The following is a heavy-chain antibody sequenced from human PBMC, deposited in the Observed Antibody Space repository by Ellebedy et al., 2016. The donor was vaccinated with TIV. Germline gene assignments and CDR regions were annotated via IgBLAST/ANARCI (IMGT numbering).Heavy chain of an antibody. J-gene: IGHJ4*02. V-gene: IGHV5-51*01. Sequence: GESLKISCKASGYTFTNYWIGWVRQMPGKGLEWMAIIYPGDSETRYSPSFQGQVTISADTSINTAYLQWRSLKASDTAMYFCARHGVAFGGSSLDWGQGILVTVSS. D-gene: IGHD3-16*01. CDR1: GYTFTNYW. CDR3: ARHGVAFGGSSLD. CDR2: IYPGDSET.